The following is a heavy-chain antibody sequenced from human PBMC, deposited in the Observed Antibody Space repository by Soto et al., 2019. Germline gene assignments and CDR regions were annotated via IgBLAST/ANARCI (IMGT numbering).Heavy chain of an antibody. J-gene: IGHJ4*02. Sequence: EMQLVESGGGLVQPGGSLRLSCAASGFTFSSYEMHWVRQAPGKGLEWISYISSTGSGTLYAYSVRGRFTMSRDNTKNSVSLQMSSLRAEDTAVYYCVRDLHEPLATDALRVANWGQGTQVTVSS. CDR3: VRDLHEPLATDALRVAN. CDR2: ISSTGSGT. D-gene: IGHD2-8*02. V-gene: IGHV3-48*03. CDR1: GFTFSSYE.